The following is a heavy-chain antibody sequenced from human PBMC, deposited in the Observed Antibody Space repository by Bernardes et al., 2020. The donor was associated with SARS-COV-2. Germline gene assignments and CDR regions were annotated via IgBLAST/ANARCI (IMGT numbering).Heavy chain of an antibody. CDR1: GYTFTSYG. Sequence: ASVKVSCKASGYTFTSYGISWVRQAPGQGLEWMGWISAYNGDTNYAENLQGRVTMTADTSTNTAYMELRSLTSDDTAVYYCARDPATYCSGGTCYPRRSDAFDIWVQGTMVTVSS. D-gene: IGHD2-15*01. CDR2: ISAYNGDT. J-gene: IGHJ3*02. CDR3: ARDPATYCSGGTCYPRRSDAFDI. V-gene: IGHV1-18*01.